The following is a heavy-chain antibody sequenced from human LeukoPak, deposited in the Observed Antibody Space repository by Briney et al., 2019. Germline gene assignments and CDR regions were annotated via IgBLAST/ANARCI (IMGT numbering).Heavy chain of an antibody. J-gene: IGHJ6*02. CDR2: ISGSGGST. CDR1: GFTFSSYA. CDR3: AKAQYSSSTGGYYYYGMDV. D-gene: IGHD6-13*01. Sequence: GGSLRLSCAASGFTFSSYAMSWVRQAPGKGLEWVSAISGSGGSTYYADSVKGRFTISRDNSKNTLYLQMSSLRAEDTAVYYCAKAQYSSSTGGYYYYGMDVWGQGTTVTVSS. V-gene: IGHV3-23*01.